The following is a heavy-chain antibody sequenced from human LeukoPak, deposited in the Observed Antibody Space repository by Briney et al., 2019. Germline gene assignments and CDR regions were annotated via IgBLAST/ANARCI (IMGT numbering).Heavy chain of an antibody. V-gene: IGHV3-30*04. CDR3: ARLPDISNWYVFDI. D-gene: IGHD6-13*01. CDR1: GFTFSSYP. CDR2: ISYDESNK. Sequence: PGRSLRLSCAASGFTFSSYPMHWVRQAPGKGLEWVAVISYDESNKYYADSVKGRFTVSRDNSKNTLYLQMNSLRAEDTAVYYCARLPDISNWYVFDIWGQGTMVTVSS. J-gene: IGHJ3*02.